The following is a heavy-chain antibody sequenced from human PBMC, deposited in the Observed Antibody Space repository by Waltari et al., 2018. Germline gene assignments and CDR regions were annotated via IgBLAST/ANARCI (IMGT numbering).Heavy chain of an antibody. Sequence: QVQLVQSGAEVKKPGYSVKVSCKASGGTFSSYAISWARKAPGRGLGWMGVINRIIGQANYGQKFDGRVTVTSDSSTCTAYRRLSSQGSADTAVYYCARPLRDSGSYHYYDYGMDVWGQGTTVTVSS. D-gene: IGHD1-26*01. CDR1: GGTFSSYA. V-gene: IGHV1-69*06. J-gene: IGHJ6*02. CDR2: INRIIGQA. CDR3: ARPLRDSGSYHYYDYGMDV.